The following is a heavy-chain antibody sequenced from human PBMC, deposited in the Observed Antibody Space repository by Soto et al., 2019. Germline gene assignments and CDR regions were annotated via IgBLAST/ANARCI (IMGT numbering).Heavy chain of an antibody. CDR3: ASGGDVVVPAAIMYFDY. V-gene: IGHV3-64*02. D-gene: IGHD2-2*01. CDR1: GFTFSSYA. J-gene: IGHJ4*02. Sequence: EVQLVESGEGLVQPGGSLRLSCAASGFTFSSYAMHWVRQAPGKGLEYVSAISSSGDRTYYADSVKGRFTISRDNSKNTLYLQMGSLRAEDMAVYYCASGGDVVVPAAIMYFDYWGQGTLVTVSS. CDR2: ISSSGDRT.